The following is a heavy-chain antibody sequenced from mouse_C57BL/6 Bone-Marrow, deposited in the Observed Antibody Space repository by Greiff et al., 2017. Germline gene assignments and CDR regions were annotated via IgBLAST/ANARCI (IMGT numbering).Heavy chain of an antibody. CDR2: IWSGGST. J-gene: IGHJ4*01. D-gene: IGHD2-5*01. CDR3: ARNSNSNYGLYYYAMDY. Sequence: VKLMESGPGLVQPSQSLSITCTVSGFSLTSYGVHWVRQSPGKGLEWLGVIWSGGSTDYNAAFISRLSISKENSKSQVFFKMNSLQADDTAIYYCARNSNSNYGLYYYAMDYWGQGTSVTVSS. CDR1: GFSLTSYG. V-gene: IGHV2-2*01.